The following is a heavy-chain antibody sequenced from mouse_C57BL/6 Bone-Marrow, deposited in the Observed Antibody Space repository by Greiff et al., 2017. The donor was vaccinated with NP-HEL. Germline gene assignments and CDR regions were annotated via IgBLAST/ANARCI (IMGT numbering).Heavy chain of an antibody. J-gene: IGHJ4*01. Sequence: VQLQQPGAELVMPGASVKLSCKASGYTFTSYWMHWVKQRPGQGLEWIGEIDPSDSYTNYNQKFKGKSTLIVDKSSSTAYMQLSSLTSEDSAVYYCALANWDVGYAMDYWGQGTSVTVSS. CDR2: IDPSDSYT. V-gene: IGHV1-69*01. D-gene: IGHD4-1*01. CDR1: GYTFTSYW. CDR3: ALANWDVGYAMDY.